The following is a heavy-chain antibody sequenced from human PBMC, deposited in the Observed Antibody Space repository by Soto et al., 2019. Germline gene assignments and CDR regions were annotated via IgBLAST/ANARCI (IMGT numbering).Heavy chain of an antibody. Sequence: ASVKVSCKASGYTFTSYAMHWVRQAPGQRLEWMGWINAGNGNTKYPQKFQGRVTITRDTSASTAYMELSSLRSEDTAVYYCAREPPRYNWNHTGFDPWGQGTLVTVSS. V-gene: IGHV1-3*01. CDR1: GYTFTSYA. CDR3: AREPPRYNWNHTGFDP. D-gene: IGHD1-20*01. CDR2: INAGNGNT. J-gene: IGHJ5*02.